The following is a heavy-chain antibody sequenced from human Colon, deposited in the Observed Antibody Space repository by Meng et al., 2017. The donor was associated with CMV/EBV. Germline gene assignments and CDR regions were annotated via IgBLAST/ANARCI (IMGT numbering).Heavy chain of an antibody. CDR2: IYRDNTP. D-gene: IGHD2-2*01. J-gene: IGHJ4*01. CDR3: ARICVPTSCSFSDY. V-gene: IGHV3-53*01. Sequence: GEALKISWVGSGFNVTGNYMSWVRQAPGKGLEWVSLIYRDNTPNYADSVKGRFTISRDTPKNALYLQMNNLRADDTAVYYCARICVPTSCSFSDYWGHGILVTVSS. CDR1: GFNVTGNY.